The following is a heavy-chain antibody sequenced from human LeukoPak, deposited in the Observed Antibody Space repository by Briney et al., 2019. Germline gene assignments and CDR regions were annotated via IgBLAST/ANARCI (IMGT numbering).Heavy chain of an antibody. V-gene: IGHV3-15*01. CDR1: GFTFSNAW. Sequence: TGGSLRLSCAASGFTFSNAWMSWVRQAPGKGLEWVGRIKSKTDGGTTDYAAPVKGRFTISRDDSKNTLYLQMNSLKTEDTAVYYCTTRLRYFDWLLAYFDYWGQGTLVTVSS. CDR3: TTRLRYFDWLLAYFDY. D-gene: IGHD3-9*01. J-gene: IGHJ4*02. CDR2: IKSKTDGGTT.